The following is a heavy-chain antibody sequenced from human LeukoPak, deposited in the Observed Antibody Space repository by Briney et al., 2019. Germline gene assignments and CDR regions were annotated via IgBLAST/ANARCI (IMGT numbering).Heavy chain of an antibody. J-gene: IGHJ4*02. CDR2: ISSNGGST. Sequence: PGGSLRLSCAASGFTFSSYAMHWVRQAPGKGLEYVSAISSNGGSTYYANSVKGRFTISRDNSKNTLYLQMGSLRAEDMAVYYCARAGGSGSYYYLMDYWGQGTLVTVSS. CDR1: GFTFSSYA. CDR3: ARAGGSGSYYYLMDY. V-gene: IGHV3-64*01. D-gene: IGHD1-26*01.